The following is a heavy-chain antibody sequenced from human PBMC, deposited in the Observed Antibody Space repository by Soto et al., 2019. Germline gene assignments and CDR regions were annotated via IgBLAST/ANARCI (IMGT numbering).Heavy chain of an antibody. J-gene: IGHJ4*02. Sequence: EVQLVESGGGLIQPGGSLRLSCAVSGFTVSNNYMSWVRQAPGKGLEGVSVIYSGGYTAYGDSVKGRFTISRDNSKHTLYLQMNTARPRGTAGFYCATQRGGGGYWGQGTLVTVSS. CDR1: GFTVSNNY. CDR3: ATQRGGGGY. V-gene: IGHV3-53*01. CDR2: IYSGGYT. D-gene: IGHD6-25*01.